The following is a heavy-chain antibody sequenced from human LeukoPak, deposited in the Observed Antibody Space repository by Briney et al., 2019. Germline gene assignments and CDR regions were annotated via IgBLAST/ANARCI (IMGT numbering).Heavy chain of an antibody. V-gene: IGHV3-74*01. CDR1: GFTSSYSW. J-gene: IGHJ4*02. D-gene: IGHD1-1*01. CDR3: ARGRGTGRLDY. Sequence: QAGGSLRLSCTASGFTSSYSWMHWVRQAPGKGLVWVSRISSDGGDTNYADSVKGRFTISRDNAKNTLYLQMNSLRAEDTAVYYCARGRGTGRLDYWGQGTLVTVSS. CDR2: ISSDGGDT.